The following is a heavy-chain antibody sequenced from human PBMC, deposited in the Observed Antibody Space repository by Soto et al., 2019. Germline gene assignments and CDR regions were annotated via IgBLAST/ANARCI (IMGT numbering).Heavy chain of an antibody. CDR2: ISPDGSDV. V-gene: IGHV3-74*01. D-gene: IGHD3-10*02. CDR1: GFTFSTYW. J-gene: IGHJ4*02. CDR3: VCWGHFVPVNPTDFDH. Sequence: EVQLMESGGGLVQPGGSLRLSCAASGFTFSTYWMNWVRQSPGKGLMWVSRISPDGSDVGYADSVEGRFTVSRDNAKNTLFLQMNSLRVEDTAVYYCVCWGHFVPVNPTDFDHWGQGTLVTVSS.